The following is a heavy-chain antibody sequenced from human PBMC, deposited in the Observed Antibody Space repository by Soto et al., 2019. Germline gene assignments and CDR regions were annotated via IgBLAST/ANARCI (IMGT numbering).Heavy chain of an antibody. CDR2: IYPGDSDT. CDR1: GYSFTSYW. D-gene: IGHD3-22*01. CDR3: ARPAYYYDSSGYNDAFDI. V-gene: IGHV5-51*01. J-gene: IGHJ3*02. Sequence: GESLKISCKGSGYSFTSYWIGWVRQMPGKGLEWMGIIYPGDSDTRYSPSFQGQVTISADKSISTAYLQWSSLKASDTAMYYCARPAYYYDSSGYNDAFDIWGQGTMVTVSS.